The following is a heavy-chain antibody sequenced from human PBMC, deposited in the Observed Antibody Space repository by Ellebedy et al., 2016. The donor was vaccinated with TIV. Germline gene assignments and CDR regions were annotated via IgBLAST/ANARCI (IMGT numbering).Heavy chain of an antibody. CDR3: AISFYSGYGEYYYYGMDV. CDR1: GYTFTGYY. J-gene: IGHJ6*02. Sequence: SVKVSXXASGYTFTGYYMHWVRQAPGQGLEWMGRIIPILGIANYAQKFQGRVTITADKSTSTAYMELSSLRSEDTAVYYCAISFYSGYGEYYYYGMDVWGQGTTVTVSS. D-gene: IGHD5-12*01. V-gene: IGHV1-69*02. CDR2: IIPILGIA.